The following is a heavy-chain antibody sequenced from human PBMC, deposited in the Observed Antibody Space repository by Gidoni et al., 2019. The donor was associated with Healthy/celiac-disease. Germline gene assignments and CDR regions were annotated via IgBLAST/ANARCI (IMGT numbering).Heavy chain of an antibody. J-gene: IGHJ6*02. D-gene: IGHD2-15*01. V-gene: IGHV3-49*02. Sequence: APGKGLEWVGFIRSKAYGGTTEYAASVKARFTISRDDSKSIAYLQMNSLKTEDTAVYYCTRAREYCSGGSCYPYGMDVWGQGTTVTVSS. CDR3: TRAREYCSGGSCYPYGMDV. CDR2: IRSKAYGGTT.